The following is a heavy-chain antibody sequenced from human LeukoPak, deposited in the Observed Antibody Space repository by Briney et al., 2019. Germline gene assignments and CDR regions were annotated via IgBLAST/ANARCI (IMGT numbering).Heavy chain of an antibody. CDR3: ASSSSTSLLDAFDI. CDR2: IYYSGST. J-gene: IGHJ3*02. V-gene: IGHV4-59*01. Sequence: SETRSLTCTVSGGSISSYYWSWIRQPPGKGLEWIGYIYYSGSTNYNPSLKSRVTISVDTSKNQFSLKLSSVTAADTAVYYCASSSSTSLLDAFDIWGQGTMVTVSS. D-gene: IGHD2-2*01. CDR1: GGSISSYY.